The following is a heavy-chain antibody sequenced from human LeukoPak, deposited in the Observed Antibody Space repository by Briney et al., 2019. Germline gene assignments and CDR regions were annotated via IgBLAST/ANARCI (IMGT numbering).Heavy chain of an antibody. CDR3: AKWMGSDYYIQH. D-gene: IGHD1-26*01. V-gene: IGHV3-30*18. J-gene: IGHJ1*01. CDR2: ISYDVTKK. Sequence: PGGSLRLSCAASGFTFSDYGMHWVRQAPGKGLEWVAVISYDVTKKYYAESLKGRLTISRDNSKNTLYLQMNSLRAEDTATYFCAKWMGSDYYIQHWGQGTLVTVSS. CDR1: GFTFSDYG.